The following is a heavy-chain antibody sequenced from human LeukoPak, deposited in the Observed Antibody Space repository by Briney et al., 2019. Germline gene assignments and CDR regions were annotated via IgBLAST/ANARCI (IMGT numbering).Heavy chain of an antibody. CDR3: ARNNWNGLYYFDY. V-gene: IGHV1-2*02. J-gene: IGHJ4*02. D-gene: IGHD1-1*01. Sequence: ASVKLSCTASGYTFTGYYMHWVRQAPGQGLEWMGWINPNSGGTNYAQKFQGRVTMTRDTSISTAYMELSRLRSDDTAVYYCARNNWNGLYYFDYWGQGTLVTVSS. CDR2: INPNSGGT. CDR1: GYTFTGYY.